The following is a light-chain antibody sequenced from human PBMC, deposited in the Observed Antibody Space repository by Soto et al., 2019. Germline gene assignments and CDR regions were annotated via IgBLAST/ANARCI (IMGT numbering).Light chain of an antibody. V-gene: IGLV2-14*03. Sequence: QSALTQPASVSGSPGQSIAISWTGTSSDVGGYKSVSWYQQHPGKAPKMMMYDDSDRPLGVSDRFSGSKSGNTASLTISGLHAEDEADYYCSSYSTTHTRVFGSGTKLTVL. CDR1: SSDVGGYKS. CDR3: SSYSTTHTRV. CDR2: DDS. J-gene: IGLJ1*01.